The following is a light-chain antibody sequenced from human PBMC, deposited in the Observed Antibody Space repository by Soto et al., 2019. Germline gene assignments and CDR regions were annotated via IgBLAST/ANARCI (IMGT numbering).Light chain of an antibody. CDR3: QQYDNLPYT. CDR1: QDIFNY. Sequence: DIPMTQSPSSLSASVGDRVTITCQASQDIFNYLNWYQQKPGEAPKLLIYDASNLETGVPSGFSGSGSGTDFTFTISSLQPEDIATYYCQQYDNLPYTFGQGTKLEIK. CDR2: DAS. V-gene: IGKV1-33*01. J-gene: IGKJ2*01.